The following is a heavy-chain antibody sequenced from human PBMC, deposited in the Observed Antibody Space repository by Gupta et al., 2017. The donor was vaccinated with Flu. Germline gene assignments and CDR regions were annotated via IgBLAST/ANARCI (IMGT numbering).Heavy chain of an antibody. Sequence: EVRLVESGGGLVQPGGSRRLSCAASGFTFDSYSMTWVRQAPGKGLEWLSYISSTGDFISYADSVKGRFTISRDNAKNSLFLQMNSLRAEDTAVYYCARDYFFGSNSRAIDYWGQGTLVAVSS. J-gene: IGHJ4*02. V-gene: IGHV3-48*01. CDR1: GFTFDSYS. D-gene: IGHD4-4*01. CDR2: ISSTGDFI. CDR3: ARDYFFGSNSRAIDY.